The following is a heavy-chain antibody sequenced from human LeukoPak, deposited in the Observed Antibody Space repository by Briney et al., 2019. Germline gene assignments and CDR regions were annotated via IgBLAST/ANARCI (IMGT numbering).Heavy chain of an antibody. Sequence: ASVKVSCKVSGYTLTELSMHWVRQAPGKGLEWMGGFDPEDGETIYAQKFQGRVTMTRDTSISTAYMELSRLRSDDTAVYYCARVPGAADDYYFDYWGQGTLVTVSS. CDR1: GYTLTELS. CDR2: FDPEDGET. CDR3: ARVPGAADDYYFDY. V-gene: IGHV1-24*01. J-gene: IGHJ4*02. D-gene: IGHD6-13*01.